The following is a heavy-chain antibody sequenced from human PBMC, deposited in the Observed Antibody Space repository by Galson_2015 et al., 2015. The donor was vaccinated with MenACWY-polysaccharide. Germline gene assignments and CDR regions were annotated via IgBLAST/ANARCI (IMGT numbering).Heavy chain of an antibody. D-gene: IGHD2-2*01. Sequence: ETLFLTCTVSGGSISSSSYYWGWIRQPPGKGLEWIGSIYYSGSTYYNPSLKSRVTISVDTSKDQFSLKLSSVTAADTAVYYCAGRGTYCSSTSCLDYWGQGTLVTVSS. V-gene: IGHV4-39*01. CDR3: AGRGTYCSSTSCLDY. CDR1: GGSISSSSYY. CDR2: IYYSGST. J-gene: IGHJ4*02.